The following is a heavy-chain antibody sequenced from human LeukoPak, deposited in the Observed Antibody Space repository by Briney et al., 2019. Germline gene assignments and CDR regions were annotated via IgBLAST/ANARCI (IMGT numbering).Heavy chain of an antibody. CDR2: INHSGST. CDR1: GGSFSGYY. Sequence: PSETLSLTCAVYGGSFSGYYWSWIRQPPGKGLEWIGEINHSGSTNYNPSLKSRVTISVDTSKNQFSLKLSSVTAADTAVYYCARAPYDFWSGYYNHSYVMDVWGQGTTVTVSS. V-gene: IGHV4-34*01. J-gene: IGHJ6*02. CDR3: ARAPYDFWSGYYNHSYVMDV. D-gene: IGHD3-3*01.